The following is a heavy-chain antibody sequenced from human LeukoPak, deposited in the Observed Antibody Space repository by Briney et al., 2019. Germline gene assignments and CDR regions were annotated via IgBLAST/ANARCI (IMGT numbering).Heavy chain of an antibody. CDR2: INPSGGST. J-gene: IGHJ6*03. V-gene: IGHV1-46*01. Sequence: ASVKVSCKASGYTFTSYYMHWVRQAPGQGLEWMGIINPSGGSTSYAQKFQGRVTMTRDTSTSTVYMELSSLRSEDTAVYYCARDHSTSLYYYYYYMDVWGKGTTVTVSS. CDR1: GYTFTSYY. CDR3: ARDHSTSLYYYYYYMDV. D-gene: IGHD2-2*01.